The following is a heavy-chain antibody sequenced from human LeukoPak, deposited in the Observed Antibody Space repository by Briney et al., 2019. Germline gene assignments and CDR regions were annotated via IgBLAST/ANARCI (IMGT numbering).Heavy chain of an antibody. Sequence: SETLSLTCAVSGYSISSGYYWGWIRQPPGKGLEWIGNIYHSGDTYYNPYLKSRVTISADTSKNQFSLKVSSVTAADTAVYYCAKVGAYGDYARHDGWGQGTLVTVSS. D-gene: IGHD4-17*01. CDR3: AKVGAYGDYARHDG. CDR2: IYHSGDT. J-gene: IGHJ4*02. CDR1: GYSISSGYY. V-gene: IGHV4-38-2*01.